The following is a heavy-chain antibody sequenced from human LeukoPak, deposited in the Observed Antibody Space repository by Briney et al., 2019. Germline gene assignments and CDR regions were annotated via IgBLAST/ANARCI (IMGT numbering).Heavy chain of an antibody. CDR3: AKGRPTIWGSFDH. Sequence: GGSLRLSCAASGFTFDDYAMHWVRQAPGKGLEWVSLISWDGGSTYYADSVKGRFTISRDNSKNSLYLQMNSLRAEDTALYYCAKGRPTIWGSFDHWGQGTLVTVSS. CDR2: ISWDGGST. D-gene: IGHD3-9*01. V-gene: IGHV3-43D*04. J-gene: IGHJ4*02. CDR1: GFTFDDYA.